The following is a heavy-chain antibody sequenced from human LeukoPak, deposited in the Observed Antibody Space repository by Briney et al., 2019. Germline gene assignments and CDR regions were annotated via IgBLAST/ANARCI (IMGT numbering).Heavy chain of an antibody. CDR1: GFTFSDYP. CDR3: AKNGAVAGLRFYFDY. CDR2: ISGSRGHT. V-gene: IGHV3-23*01. J-gene: IGHJ4*02. Sequence: GGSLRLSCAGSGFTFSDYPMTWVRQAPGKGLEWVSAISGSRGHTYYADSVRGRFTISRDNSKNTLYLQMNSLRAEDTAVYYCAKNGAVAGLRFYFDYWGQGTLVTVSS. D-gene: IGHD6-19*01.